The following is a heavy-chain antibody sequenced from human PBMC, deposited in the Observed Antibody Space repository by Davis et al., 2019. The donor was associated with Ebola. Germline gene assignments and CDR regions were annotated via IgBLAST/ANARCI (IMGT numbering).Heavy chain of an antibody. Sequence: GESLKISCAASGFTVSSNHMSWVRQAPGKGLEWVSVIYDQSTAYADAVRGRFIISRDKSNNTLYLEMSSLRLDDTAVYYCATTQGLREIDNWGQGTLVTVSS. J-gene: IGHJ4*02. CDR1: GFTVSSNH. D-gene: IGHD6-19*01. CDR2: IYDQST. V-gene: IGHV3-53*05. CDR3: ATTQGLREIDN.